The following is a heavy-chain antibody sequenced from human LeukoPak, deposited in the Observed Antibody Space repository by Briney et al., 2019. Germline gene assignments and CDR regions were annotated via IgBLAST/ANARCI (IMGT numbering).Heavy chain of an antibody. D-gene: IGHD5-24*01. V-gene: IGHV4-59*01. J-gene: IGHJ2*01. CDR1: GGSISSYY. Sequence: SETLSLTCTVSGGSISSYYWSWIRQPPGKGLEWIGHIYYSGSTNYNPSLKSRVTISVDTSKNQFSLKLSSVTAADTAVYYCARDRDDNWYFDLWGRGTLVTVSS. CDR3: ARDRDDNWYFDL. CDR2: IYYSGST.